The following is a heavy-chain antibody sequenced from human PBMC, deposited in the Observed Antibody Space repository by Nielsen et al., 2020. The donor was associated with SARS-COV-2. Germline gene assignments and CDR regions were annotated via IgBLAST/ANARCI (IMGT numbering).Heavy chain of an antibody. CDR3: ASTPYYGSGRPEYFDY. CDR2: ISRSGGT. CDR1: GGSFSDYH. J-gene: IGHJ4*02. D-gene: IGHD3-10*01. Sequence: SQTLSLTCAVYGGSFSDYHWTWIRQPPGKGLEWIGEISRSGGTNYNPSLQSRVTISEDTSKNQFSLQLHSVTAADTAVYYCASTPYYGSGRPEYFDYWGQGTLGTVSS. V-gene: IGHV4-34*01.